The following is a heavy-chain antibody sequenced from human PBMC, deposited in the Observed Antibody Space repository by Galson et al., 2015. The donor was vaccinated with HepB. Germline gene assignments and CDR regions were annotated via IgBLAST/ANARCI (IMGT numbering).Heavy chain of an antibody. Sequence: CAISEDSVSSNSAAWNWIRQSPSRGLEWLGRTYYRSKWYNDYAVSVKSRITINPDTSKNQFSLQLNSVTPEDTAVYYCAREGSFTMVRGVIGWYYFDYWGQGTLVTVSS. D-gene: IGHD3-10*01. CDR3: AREGSFTMVRGVIGWYYFDY. J-gene: IGHJ4*02. CDR1: EDSVSSNSAA. CDR2: TYYRSKWYN. V-gene: IGHV6-1*01.